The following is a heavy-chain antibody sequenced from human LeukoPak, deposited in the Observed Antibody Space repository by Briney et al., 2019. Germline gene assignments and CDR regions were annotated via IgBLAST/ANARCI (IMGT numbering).Heavy chain of an antibody. CDR3: AKDGLKGLYDYVWGGYRPLNY. J-gene: IGHJ4*02. CDR1: GFTFSSYA. CDR2: ISDSGGST. D-gene: IGHD3-16*02. Sequence: HPGGSLRLSCAASGFTFSSYAMSWVRQAPGKGLEWVSAISDSGGSTYYADSVKGRFTISRDNSKNTLYLQMNSLRAEDTAVYYCAKDGLKGLYDYVWGGYRPLNYWGQGTLVTVSS. V-gene: IGHV3-23*01.